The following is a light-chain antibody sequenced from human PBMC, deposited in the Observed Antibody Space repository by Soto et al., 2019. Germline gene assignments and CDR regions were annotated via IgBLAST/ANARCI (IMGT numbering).Light chain of an antibody. CDR3: LQDYTYPLT. J-gene: IGKJ4*01. CDR2: AAS. V-gene: IGKV1-6*01. CDR1: QGIRND. Sequence: AIQMTQSPSSLSASVGDRVTITCRASQGIRNDLGWYQQKPGKVPKLLIYAASSLQSGVPSRFSGSGSGTDFTLTIISLQPEDFATYYCLQDYTYPLTFGGGTKVDIK.